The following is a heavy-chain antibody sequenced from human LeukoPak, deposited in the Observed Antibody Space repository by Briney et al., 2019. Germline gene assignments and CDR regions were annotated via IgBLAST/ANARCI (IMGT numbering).Heavy chain of an antibody. J-gene: IGHJ4*02. Sequence: QPGGSLRLSCAASGFTFSSYSMNWVRQAPGKGLEWVSYISSSSSTIYYADSVKGRFTISRDSAKNSLYLQMNTLRDEDTAVYYCTPHRDGSYPFDYWGQGTLVTVSS. CDR1: GFTFSSYS. CDR3: TPHRDGSYPFDY. D-gene: IGHD1-26*01. V-gene: IGHV3-48*02. CDR2: ISSSSSTI.